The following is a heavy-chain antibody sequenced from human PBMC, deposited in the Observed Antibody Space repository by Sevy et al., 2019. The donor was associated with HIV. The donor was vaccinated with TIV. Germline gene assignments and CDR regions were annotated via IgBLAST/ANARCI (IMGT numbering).Heavy chain of an antibody. CDR1: GGTFSSYA. Sequence: ASVKVSCKASGGTFSSYAISWVRQAPGQGLEWMGGIIPIFGTANYAQKFQGRVTITADESTSQAYMELSSLRSEDTAVYYCARAPLAYSSSSGGYYYYYGMDVWGQGTTVTVSS. CDR3: ARAPLAYSSSSGGYYYYYGMDV. V-gene: IGHV1-69*13. J-gene: IGHJ6*02. CDR2: IIPIFGTA. D-gene: IGHD6-6*01.